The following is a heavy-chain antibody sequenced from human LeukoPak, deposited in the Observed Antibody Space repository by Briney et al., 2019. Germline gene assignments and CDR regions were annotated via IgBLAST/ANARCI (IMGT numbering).Heavy chain of an antibody. CDR1: GFTFSSYE. J-gene: IGHJ6*03. CDR3: ARGGSSWYAYYYYMDV. D-gene: IGHD6-13*01. Sequence: GGSLRLSCAASGFTFSSYEMNWVRQAPGKGLEWVSYISSSGSTIYYADSVKGRFTISRDNAKKSLYLQMNSLRAEDTAVYYCARGGSSWYAYYYYMDVWGKGTTVTISS. CDR2: ISSSGSTI. V-gene: IGHV3-48*03.